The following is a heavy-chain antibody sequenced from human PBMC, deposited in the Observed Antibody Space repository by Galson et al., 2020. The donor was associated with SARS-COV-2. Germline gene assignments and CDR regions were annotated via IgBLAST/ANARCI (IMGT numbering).Heavy chain of an antibody. CDR1: GYPFTGFY. Sequence: ASVKVSCKTSGYPFTGFYIHWVRQAPGQGLEWMGWINTNSGGTDYAQKFQGRVTMTRDTSITTAYVEIRSLRSDDTAVYYCAREEMTTTNSFDYWGQGTLVTVSS. D-gene: IGHD4-4*01. V-gene: IGHV1-2*02. CDR2: INTNSGGT. J-gene: IGHJ4*02. CDR3: AREEMTTTNSFDY.